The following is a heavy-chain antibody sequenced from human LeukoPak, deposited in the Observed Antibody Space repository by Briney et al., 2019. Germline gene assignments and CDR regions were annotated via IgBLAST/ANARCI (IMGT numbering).Heavy chain of an antibody. CDR2: ISYDGRNK. CDR3: AKDYGGMAATQSRWEVDYYFDY. J-gene: IGHJ4*02. D-gene: IGHD6-13*01. V-gene: IGHV3-30*18. Sequence: GRSLRLSCAASGFTFSSYGMHWVRQAPGKGLEWVAVISYDGRNKYYADSVKGRFTISRDNSKNTLYLQMNSVRAEDTAVYYCAKDYGGMAATQSRWEVDYYFDYWGPGTLVTVSS. CDR1: GFTFSSYG.